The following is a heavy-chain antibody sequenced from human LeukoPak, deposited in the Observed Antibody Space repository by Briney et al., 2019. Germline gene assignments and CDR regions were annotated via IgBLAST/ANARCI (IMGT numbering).Heavy chain of an antibody. D-gene: IGHD5-18*01. CDR1: GYSSTSYW. CDR3: ARRTSYSYVNDY. CDR2: IYPGDSDT. J-gene: IGHJ4*02. V-gene: IGHV5-51*01. Sequence: TSGESLKISCKGSGYSSTSYWIGWVRQMPGKGLEWMGIIYPGDSDTRYSPSFQGQVTISADKSISTAYLQWSSLKASDTAMYYCARRTSYSYVNDYWGQGTLVTVSS.